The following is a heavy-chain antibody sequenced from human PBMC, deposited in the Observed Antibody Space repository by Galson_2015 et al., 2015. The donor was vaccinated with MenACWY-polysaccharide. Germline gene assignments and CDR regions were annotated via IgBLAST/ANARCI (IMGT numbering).Heavy chain of an antibody. CDR2: IQYDGSNK. CDR1: GSRFSNSG. D-gene: IGHD1-14*01. V-gene: IGHV3-33*01. Sequence: SLRLSCAASGSRFSNSGMNWVRQAPGKGLEWVAVIQYDGSNKVYADSVKGRFTISRDNSKNTVFLEMNTLGVEDTAVYYCAREGSIIVFHAFDIWGQGTMVTVSS. J-gene: IGHJ3*02. CDR3: AREGSIIVFHAFDI.